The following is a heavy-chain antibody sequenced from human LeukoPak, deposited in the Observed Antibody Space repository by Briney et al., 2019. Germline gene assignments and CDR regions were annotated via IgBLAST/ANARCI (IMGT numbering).Heavy chain of an antibody. J-gene: IGHJ4*02. CDR3: ARRDALGWYFDY. CDR2: IHGSGST. D-gene: IGHD5-24*01. Sequence: AETLSLTCTVSGDSISSYYWSWIRQPAGKGLEWIGRIHGSGSTNYNPSLKSRVTMSVDTSKNQFSLKLSSVTAADTAVYYCARRDALGWYFDYWGQGTLVTVSS. CDR1: GDSISSYY. V-gene: IGHV4-4*07.